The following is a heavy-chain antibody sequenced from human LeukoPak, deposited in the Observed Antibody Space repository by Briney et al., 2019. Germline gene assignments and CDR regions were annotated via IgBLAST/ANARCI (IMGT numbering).Heavy chain of an antibody. J-gene: IGHJ3*02. Sequence: SQTLSLTCAISGDSVSSNSAAWNWIRQSPSRGLEWLGRTYYRSKWYNDYAVSVKSRITINPDTSKNQFPLQLNSVTPEDTAVYYCARAVTMIVVVITDAFDIWGQGTMVTVSS. D-gene: IGHD3-22*01. V-gene: IGHV6-1*01. CDR1: GDSVSSNSAA. CDR2: TYYRSKWYN. CDR3: ARAVTMIVVVITDAFDI.